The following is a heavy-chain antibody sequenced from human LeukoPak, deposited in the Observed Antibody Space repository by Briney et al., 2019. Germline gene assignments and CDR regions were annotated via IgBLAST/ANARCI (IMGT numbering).Heavy chain of an antibody. Sequence: PSETLSLTCTVSGGSISSYYWSWIRQPAGKGLEWIGRIYTSGSTNYNPSLKSRVTMSVDTSKNQFSLKLSSVTAADTAVYYCAREGTFYDILTGYYRTSFDYWGRGTLVTVSS. J-gene: IGHJ4*02. CDR1: GGSISSYY. V-gene: IGHV4-4*07. CDR2: IYTSGST. CDR3: AREGTFYDILTGYYRTSFDY. D-gene: IGHD3-9*01.